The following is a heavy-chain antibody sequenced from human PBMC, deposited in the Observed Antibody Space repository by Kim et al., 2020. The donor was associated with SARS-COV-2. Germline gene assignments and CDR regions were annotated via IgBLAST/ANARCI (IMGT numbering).Heavy chain of an antibody. D-gene: IGHD2-15*01. CDR1: GYSFTSYW. CDR2: IDPSDSYT. V-gene: IGHV5-10-1*01. J-gene: IGHJ3*02. CDR3: ARHAKEGYLRGGRPGNAFDI. Sequence: GESLKISCKGSGYSFTSYWISWVRQMPGKGLEWMGRIDPSDSYTNYSPSFQGHVTISADKSISTAYLQWSSLKASDTAMYYCARHAKEGYLRGGRPGNAFDIWGQGTMVTVSS.